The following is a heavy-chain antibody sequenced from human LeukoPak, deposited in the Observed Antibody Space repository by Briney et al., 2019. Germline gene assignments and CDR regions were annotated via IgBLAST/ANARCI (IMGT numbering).Heavy chain of an antibody. CDR1: GFTVSSNY. J-gene: IGHJ3*02. CDR3: ARRSTVTRDVDI. Sequence: GGSQRLSCAASGFTVSSNYMIWVRQAPGKGLEWVSVIYSGGDTYYADSVKGRFTISRDNSKNTVYLQVNSLRAEDTAVYYCARRSTVTRDVDIWGQGTMVTVSS. D-gene: IGHD4-17*01. CDR2: IYSGGDT. V-gene: IGHV3-66*04.